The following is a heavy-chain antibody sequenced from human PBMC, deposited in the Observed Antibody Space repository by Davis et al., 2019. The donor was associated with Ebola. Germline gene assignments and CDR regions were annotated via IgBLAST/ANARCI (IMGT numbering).Heavy chain of an antibody. CDR2: IIPILGIA. J-gene: IGHJ5*02. V-gene: IGHV1-69*04. CDR1: GGTFSSYA. Sequence: SVKVSCKASGGTFSSYAISWVRQAPGQGLEWMGRIIPILGIANYAQKFQGRVTITADKSTSTAYMELSSLRSEDTAVYYCAREGGGELLRSDWFDPWGQGTLVTVSS. D-gene: IGHD1-26*01. CDR3: AREGGGELLRSDWFDP.